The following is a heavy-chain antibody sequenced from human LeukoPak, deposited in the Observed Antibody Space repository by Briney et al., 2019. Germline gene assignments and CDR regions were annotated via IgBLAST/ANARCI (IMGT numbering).Heavy chain of an antibody. J-gene: IGHJ4*01. CDR1: GFSLSTSGGG. CDR3: APRRPHYGILACYYKPYYFFDY. Sequence: SGPTLVKPTQPFTLTCTFSGFSLSTSGGGVGWIRQPPGKALEWLALIYWDDDKHHSPSTNNKLTLTKDTSKNQVVPKMNNMDPVDTATYSWAPRRPHYGILACYYKPYYFFDYWGQGTLVIASS. V-gene: IGHV2-5*02. D-gene: IGHD3-9*01. CDR2: IYWDDDK.